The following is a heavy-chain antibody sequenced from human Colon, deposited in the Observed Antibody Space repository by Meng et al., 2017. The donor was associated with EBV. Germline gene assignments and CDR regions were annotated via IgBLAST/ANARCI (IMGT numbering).Heavy chain of an antibody. Sequence: QVQVVQSWSELKKPGAPVKVSCKASGYTFSTYTINWVRQAHGRGLEWMGWISTNTGTPTYTQGFTGRFVFSLDTSVSTAYLQISSLKAEDTAVYYCARGGNFDPWGQGTLVTVSS. CDR2: ISTNTGTP. D-gene: IGHD2/OR15-2a*01. CDR3: ARGGNFDP. V-gene: IGHV7-4-1*02. CDR1: GYTFSTYT. J-gene: IGHJ5*02.